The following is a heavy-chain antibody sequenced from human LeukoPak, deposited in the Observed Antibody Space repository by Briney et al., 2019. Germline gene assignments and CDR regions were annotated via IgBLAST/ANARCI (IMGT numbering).Heavy chain of an antibody. J-gene: IGHJ4*02. Sequence: GGSLRLSCAASGFTFSNYWMHWVRQAPGKGLVWVSRINSDGSSTTSADSVKGRFTTSRDNAKDTLYLQMNSLRAEDTAVYYCAKGGATVIDYWGQGTLVTVSS. V-gene: IGHV3-74*01. CDR1: GFTFSNYW. CDR3: AKGGATVIDY. D-gene: IGHD4-17*01. CDR2: INSDGSST.